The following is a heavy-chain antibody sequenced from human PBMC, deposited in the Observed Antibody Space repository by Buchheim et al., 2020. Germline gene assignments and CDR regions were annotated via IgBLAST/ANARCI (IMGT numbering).Heavy chain of an antibody. V-gene: IGHV3-48*03. CDR3: ASGLRYFDWLLNFDY. J-gene: IGHJ4*02. CDR1: GFTFSSYE. Sequence: EVQLVESGGGLVQPGGSLRLSCAASGFTFSSYEMNWVRQAPGKGLEWVSYISSSGSTIYYADSVKGRFTISRDNAKNSLYLQMNSLRAEDTAVYYCASGLRYFDWLLNFDYWGQGTL. D-gene: IGHD3-9*01. CDR2: ISSSGSTI.